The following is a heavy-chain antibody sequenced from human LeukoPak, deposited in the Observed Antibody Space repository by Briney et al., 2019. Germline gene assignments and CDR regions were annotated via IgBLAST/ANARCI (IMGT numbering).Heavy chain of an antibody. Sequence: ASVKVSCKASGYTFTGYYMHWVRQAPGQGLEWMGWINPNSGGTNYAQKFQGRVTMTRDTSISTAYMELSRLRSDDTAVYYCARDLSGTTYYCMDVWGKGTTVTVSS. CDR2: INPNSGGT. J-gene: IGHJ6*03. CDR1: GYTFTGYY. D-gene: IGHD1-7*01. V-gene: IGHV1-2*02. CDR3: ARDLSGTTYYCMDV.